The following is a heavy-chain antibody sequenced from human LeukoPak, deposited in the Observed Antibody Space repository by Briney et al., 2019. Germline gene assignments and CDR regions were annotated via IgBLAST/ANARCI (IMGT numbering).Heavy chain of an antibody. J-gene: IGHJ2*01. Sequence: GGSLRLSCVASGFTFSRYSMNWVRQAPGKGLEWVSSISSSGTYIYYADSMKGRFTLSRDNAKNSLYLQMNSLRAEDTAVYYCARVSESEWNFDFWGRGTLVTVSS. CDR1: GFTFSRYS. V-gene: IGHV3-21*01. CDR2: ISSSGTYI. D-gene: IGHD1-14*01. CDR3: ARVSESEWNFDF.